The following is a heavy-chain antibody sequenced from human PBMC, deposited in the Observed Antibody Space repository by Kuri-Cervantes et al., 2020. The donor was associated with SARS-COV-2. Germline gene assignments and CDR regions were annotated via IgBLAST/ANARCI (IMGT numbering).Heavy chain of an antibody. CDR3: ARTYYDILTGYLYGMDV. V-gene: IGHV2-5*02. CDR2: IYWDDDK. Sequence: SGPTLVKLTQTLTLTCTFSGFPLSTSGVGVGWIRQPPGKALEWLALIYWDDDKRYSPSLKSRLTITKDTSKNQVFLTMTNMDPVDTATYYCARTYYDILTGYLYGMDVWGQGTTVTVSS. J-gene: IGHJ6*02. D-gene: IGHD3-9*01. CDR1: GFPLSTSGVG.